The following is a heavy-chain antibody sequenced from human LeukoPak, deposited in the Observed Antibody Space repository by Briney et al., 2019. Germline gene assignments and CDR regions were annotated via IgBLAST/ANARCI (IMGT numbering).Heavy chain of an antibody. Sequence: PGGSLRLSCAASGFTFSSYGMHWVRQAPSKGLEWVAVISYDGSNKYYADSVKGRFTISRDNSKNTLYLQMSSLRAEDTAVYYCAKDLWGSGSYPDPPYYYCGMDVWGQGTTVTVSS. J-gene: IGHJ6*02. CDR1: GFTFSSYG. CDR2: ISYDGSNK. D-gene: IGHD1-26*01. V-gene: IGHV3-30*18. CDR3: AKDLWGSGSYPDPPYYYCGMDV.